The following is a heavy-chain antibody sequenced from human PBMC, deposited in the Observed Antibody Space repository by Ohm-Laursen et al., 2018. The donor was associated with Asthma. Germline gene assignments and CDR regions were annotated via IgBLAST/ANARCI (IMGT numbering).Heavy chain of an antibody. V-gene: IGHV1-69*01. D-gene: IGHD6-13*01. CDR1: GGTFSSYA. Sequence: YSVKVSCKASGGTFSSYAISWVRQAPGQGLEWMGGIIPIFGTANYAQKFQGRVTITADESTSTAYMELSSLRSEDTAVYYCARPMIIAAAGTGWFDPWGQGTLVTVSS. CDR2: IIPIFGTA. CDR3: ARPMIIAAAGTGWFDP. J-gene: IGHJ5*02.